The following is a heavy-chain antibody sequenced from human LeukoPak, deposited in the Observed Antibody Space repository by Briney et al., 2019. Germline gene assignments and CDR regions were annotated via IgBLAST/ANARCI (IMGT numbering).Heavy chain of an antibody. D-gene: IGHD2-15*01. CDR1: GGSISSSSYY. J-gene: IGHJ4*02. CDR2: IYYSGST. Sequence: SETLSLTCTVSGGSISSSSYYWGWIRPPPGKGLEWIGSIYYSGSTYDNPSLKSRITISVDTSNNQFSLKLSSVTAADTAVYYCARHVAEYCSGGSCYPYYFDYWGQGTLVTVSS. CDR3: ARHVAEYCSGGSCYPYYFDY. V-gene: IGHV4-39*01.